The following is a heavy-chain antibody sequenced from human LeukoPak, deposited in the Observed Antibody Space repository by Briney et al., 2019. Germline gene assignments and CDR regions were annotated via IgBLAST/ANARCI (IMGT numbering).Heavy chain of an antibody. CDR2: IYYSGGT. D-gene: IGHD3-10*01. J-gene: IGHJ4*02. V-gene: IGHV4-39*01. CDR1: GGSISSSSYY. CDR3: AKGAYYYGSGSRSVTLYYFDY. Sequence: SETLSLTCTVSGGSISSSSYYWGWLRQPPGKGLEWIGSIYYSGGTYYNPSLKSRVTISVDTSKNQFSLKLSSVTAADTAVYYCAKGAYYYGSGSRSVTLYYFDYWGQGTLVTVSS.